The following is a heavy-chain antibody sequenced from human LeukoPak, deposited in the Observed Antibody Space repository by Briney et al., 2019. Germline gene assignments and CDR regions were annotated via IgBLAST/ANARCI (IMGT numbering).Heavy chain of an antibody. D-gene: IGHD5-24*01. J-gene: IGHJ4*02. V-gene: IGHV3-30*01. CDR1: GFTFSSYT. CDR3: ARGSRWLQLGPFDY. Sequence: PGGSLRLSCAASGFTFSSYTMHWVRQAPGKGLEWVAVMLYDGSDNYYADSVKGRFTISRDNSRTTVYLQMNSLRAEDTAVYYCARGSRWLQLGPFDYWGQETLVTVSS. CDR2: MLYDGSDN.